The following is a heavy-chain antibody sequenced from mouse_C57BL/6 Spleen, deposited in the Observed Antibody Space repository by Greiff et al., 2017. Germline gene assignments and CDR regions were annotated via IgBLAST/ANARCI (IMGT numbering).Heavy chain of an antibody. D-gene: IGHD1-1*01. CDR2: INPSSGYT. V-gene: IGHV1-7*01. Sequence: QVQLKQSGAELAKPGASVKLSCKASGYTFTSYWMHWVKQRPGQGLEWIGYINPSSGYTKYNQKFKDKATLTADKSSSTAYMQLSSLTYEDSAVYYCASVITTVVQAPDYWGQGTTLTVSS. J-gene: IGHJ2*01. CDR1: GYTFTSYW. CDR3: ASVITTVVQAPDY.